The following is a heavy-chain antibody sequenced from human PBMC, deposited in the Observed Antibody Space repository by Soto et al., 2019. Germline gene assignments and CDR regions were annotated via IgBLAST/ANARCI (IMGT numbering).Heavy chain of an antibody. CDR1: GFTFGDYA. D-gene: IGHD3-3*01. CDR3: TRGEVFGVVIPSRV. J-gene: IGHJ6*04. CDR2: IRSKAYGGTT. Sequence: GSLRLSCTASGFTFGDYAMSWFRQAPGKGLEWVGFIRSKAYGGTTEYAASVKGRSTISRDDSKSIAYLQMNSLKTEDTAVYYCTRGEVFGVVIPSRVWGKGTTVTVSS. V-gene: IGHV3-49*03.